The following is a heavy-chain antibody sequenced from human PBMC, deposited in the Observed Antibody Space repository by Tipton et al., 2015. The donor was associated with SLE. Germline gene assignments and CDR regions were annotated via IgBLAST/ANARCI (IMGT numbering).Heavy chain of an antibody. J-gene: IGHJ4*02. D-gene: IGHD1-26*01. CDR2: IKQDGGEQ. V-gene: IGHV3-7*01. Sequence: SLRLSCAASGFTFSTYWMSWVRQAPGKGLEWVANIKQDGGEQNYVDSVKGRLIISRDNAKNALYLQINNLRAEDTAVYYCAREGGSYYPSYYFDYWGQGTLVTVSS. CDR1: GFTFSTYW. CDR3: AREGGSYYPSYYFDY.